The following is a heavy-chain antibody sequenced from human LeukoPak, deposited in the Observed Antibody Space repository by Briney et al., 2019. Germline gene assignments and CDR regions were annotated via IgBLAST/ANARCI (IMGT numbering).Heavy chain of an antibody. D-gene: IGHD2-2*01. J-gene: IGHJ4*02. CDR3: AKWQGRDCSSTSCPPSY. Sequence: GGSLRLSCAASGFTFSSSWMNWVRRAPGKGLEWVALIKEHGSEIYHADSVKGRFTISRDDAASSLYLQMHSLRAEDTAVYYCAKWQGRDCSSTSCPPSYWGQGTLVTVSS. V-gene: IGHV3-7*03. CDR2: IKEHGSEI. CDR1: GFTFSSSW.